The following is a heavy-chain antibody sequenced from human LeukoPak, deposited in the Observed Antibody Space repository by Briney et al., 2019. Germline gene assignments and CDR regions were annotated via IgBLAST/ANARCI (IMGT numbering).Heavy chain of an antibody. CDR2: ISYDGSNK. D-gene: IGHD1-26*01. V-gene: IGHV3-30*18. Sequence: GGSLRLSCAASGFTFSSYGMHWVRQAPGKGLEWVAVISYDGSNKYYADSVKGRFTISRDNSKNTLYLQMNSLRAEDTAVYYCAKVLNSGSPYDAFDIWGQGTMVTVSS. CDR3: AKVLNSGSPYDAFDI. CDR1: GFTFSSYG. J-gene: IGHJ3*02.